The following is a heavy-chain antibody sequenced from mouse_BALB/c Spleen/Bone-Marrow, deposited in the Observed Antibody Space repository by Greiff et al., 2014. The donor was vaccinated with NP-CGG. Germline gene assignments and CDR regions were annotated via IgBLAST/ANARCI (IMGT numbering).Heavy chain of an antibody. CDR2: IDPASGDT. J-gene: IGHJ3*01. D-gene: IGHD1-1*01. V-gene: IGHV14-3*02. CDR3: SRDYGGTAWFAY. Sequence: EVHLVESGAELVKPGAPVKLSCTASGFKFKDTHMHWVKQRPEQGLEWIGRIDPASGDTKYDPKFQGKAAITGDTSSNTAYLQLSSLTSEDTAVYYCSRDYGGTAWFAYWGQGTLVTVSA. CDR1: GFKFKDTH.